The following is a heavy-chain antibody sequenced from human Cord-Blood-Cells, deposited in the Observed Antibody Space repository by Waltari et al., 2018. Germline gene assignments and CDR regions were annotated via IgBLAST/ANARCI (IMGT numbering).Heavy chain of an antibody. Sequence: QVQLVQSGAEVKKPGSSVKVSCKASGGTFSSYAISWVRQAPGQGLEWMGGIIRIFSTANYAQKFQGRGTITADESTSTAYMELSGLRSADTAVDDCARASLNVVVPAAIGSSFDYWGQGTLVTVSS. CDR2: IIRIFSTA. J-gene: IGHJ4*02. CDR1: GGTFSSYA. D-gene: IGHD2-2*01. CDR3: ARASLNVVVPAAIGSSFDY. V-gene: IGHV1-69*01.